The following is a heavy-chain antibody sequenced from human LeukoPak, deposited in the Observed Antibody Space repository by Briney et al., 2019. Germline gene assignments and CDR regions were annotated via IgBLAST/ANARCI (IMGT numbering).Heavy chain of an antibody. CDR2: ISLLGDTI. CDR1: GFTFSSYE. J-gene: IGHJ4*02. V-gene: IGHV3-48*03. D-gene: IGHD2-2*01. CDR3: VREYSDQLLWTALDY. Sequence: GGSLRLSCVASGFTFSSYEMNWVRQAPGKGLEWGSYISLLGDTIYYADSVKGRFTISRDNAKNSLFLQMSSLRPEDTAIYYCVREYSDQLLWTALDYWGQGALVTVSS.